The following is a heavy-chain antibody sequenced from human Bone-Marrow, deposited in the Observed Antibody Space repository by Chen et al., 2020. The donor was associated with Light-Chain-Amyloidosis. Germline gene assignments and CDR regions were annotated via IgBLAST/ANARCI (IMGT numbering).Heavy chain of an antibody. D-gene: IGHD2-21*01. CDR2: FDPKDGKI. CDR3: ATRGVAVVRIINYHFDY. V-gene: IGHV1-24*01. CDR1: GHTLHDLA. Sequence: QSGAEVRMPGASVKVSCKVSGHTLHDLAMHWVRQAPGKGLEWMGGFDPKDGKIXYXQKLQGRVSMTEXXXXXXXXXXXXXXXXXXXXXYXCATRGVAVVRIINYHFDYWGQGTLVTVSS. J-gene: IGHJ4*02.